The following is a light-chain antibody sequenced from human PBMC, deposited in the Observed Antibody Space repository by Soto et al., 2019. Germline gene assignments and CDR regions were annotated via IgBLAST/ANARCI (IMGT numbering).Light chain of an antibody. CDR3: MQGTHWPIT. CDR1: QSLVHSDGIAY. CDR2: KVS. J-gene: IGKJ5*01. Sequence: DGVMTPSPLSLPVTLGQPASISCRSNQSLVHSDGIAYFSWFQQRPGRSPRRLIYKVSNRDSGVPARFSGSGSGTDFALKISRVEAEDVGVYYCMQGTHWPITFGQGTLLEIK. V-gene: IGKV2-30*02.